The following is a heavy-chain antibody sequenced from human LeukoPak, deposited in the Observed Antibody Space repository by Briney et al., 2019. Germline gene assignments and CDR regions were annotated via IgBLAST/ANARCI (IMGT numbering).Heavy chain of an antibody. CDR3: ARWRDNSSGWYPKDAFDI. CDR2: IYYSGST. CDR1: GGSISSSSYY. J-gene: IGHJ3*02. D-gene: IGHD6-19*01. V-gene: IGHV4-39*01. Sequence: KTSETLSLTCTVSGGSISSSSYYWGWIRQPPGKGLEWIGSIYYSGSTYYNPSLKSRVTISVDTSKNRFSLKLSSVTAADTAVYYCARWRDNSSGWYPKDAFDIWGRGTMVTVSS.